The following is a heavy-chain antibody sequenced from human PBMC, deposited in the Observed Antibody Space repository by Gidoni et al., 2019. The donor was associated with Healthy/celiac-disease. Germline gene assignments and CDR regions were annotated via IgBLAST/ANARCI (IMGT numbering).Heavy chain of an antibody. D-gene: IGHD5-12*01. J-gene: IGHJ3*02. V-gene: IGHV3-15*01. Sequence: EVQLVESGGGLVKPGGSLRLSCAASGFTFSNAWMSWVRQAPGKGLEWVGRIKSKTDGGTTDYAAPVKGRFTISRDDSKNTLCLQMNSLKTEDTAVYYCTTDSGYDAFDIWGQGTMVTVSS. CDR1: GFTFSNAW. CDR2: IKSKTDGGTT. CDR3: TTDSGYDAFDI.